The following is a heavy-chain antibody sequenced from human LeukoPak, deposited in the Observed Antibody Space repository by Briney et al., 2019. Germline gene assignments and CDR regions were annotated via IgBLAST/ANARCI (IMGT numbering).Heavy chain of an antibody. J-gene: IGHJ4*02. CDR3: ARRERTVGATTYYFDY. V-gene: IGHV1-46*01. Sequence: ASVKVSCKASGYTFTGYYMHWVRQAPGQGLEWMGVINPSGGGTSYAQKFQGRVTMTRDTSTSTIYMELSSLRSEDTAVYYCARRERTVGATTYYFDYWGQGTLVTVSS. D-gene: IGHD1-26*01. CDR1: GYTFTGYY. CDR2: INPSGGGT.